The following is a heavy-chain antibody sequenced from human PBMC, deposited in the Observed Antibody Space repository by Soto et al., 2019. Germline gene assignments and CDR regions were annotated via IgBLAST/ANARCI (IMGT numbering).Heavy chain of an antibody. J-gene: IGHJ3*02. V-gene: IGHV1-2*04. CDR1: GYTFTGYY. CDR2: INPNSGGT. D-gene: IGHD6-13*01. Sequence: GASVKVSCKASGYTFTGYYMHWVRQAPGQGLEWMGWINPNSGGTNYAQKFQGWVTMTSDTSISTAYMELSRLRSDDTAVYYRARGPPYSSRLYGDAFDIWGQGTMVTVSS. CDR3: ARGPPYSSRLYGDAFDI.